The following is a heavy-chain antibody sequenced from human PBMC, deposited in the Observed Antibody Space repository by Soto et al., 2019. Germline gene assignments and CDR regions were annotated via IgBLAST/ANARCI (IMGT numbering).Heavy chain of an antibody. V-gene: IGHV4-34*01. CDR3: ARDGNDSSGYYYYFDY. CDR2: INHSGST. CDR1: GGSFSGYY. Sequence: SETLSLTCAVYGGSFSGYYWSWIRQPPGKGLEWIGEINHSGSTNYNPSLKSRVTISVDRSKNQFSLKLSSVTAADTAVYYCARDGNDSSGYYYYFDYWGQGTLVTVSS. J-gene: IGHJ4*02. D-gene: IGHD3-22*01.